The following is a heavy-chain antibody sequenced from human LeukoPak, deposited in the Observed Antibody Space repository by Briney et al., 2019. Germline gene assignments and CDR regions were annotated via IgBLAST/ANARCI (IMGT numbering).Heavy chain of an antibody. CDR3: AKMARDEEQLVRLHYYYYYMDV. CDR2: ISGSGGST. J-gene: IGHJ6*03. Sequence: GGSLRLSCAASGFTFSSYAMSWVRQAPGKGLEWVSAISGSGGSTYYADSVKGRFTISRDNSKNTLYPQMNSLRAEDTAVYYCAKMARDEEQLVRLHYYYYYMDVWGKGTTVTVSS. D-gene: IGHD6-13*01. V-gene: IGHV3-23*01. CDR1: GFTFSSYA.